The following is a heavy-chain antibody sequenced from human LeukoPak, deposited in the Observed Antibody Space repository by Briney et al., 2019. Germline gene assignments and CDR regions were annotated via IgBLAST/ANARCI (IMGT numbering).Heavy chain of an antibody. CDR3: AKDFDPDGRWDLDY. CDR2: ISSSGTTI. V-gene: IGHV3-48*03. Sequence: PGGSLRLSCAASGFTFSTYELNWVRQAPGKGLEWVSYISSSGTTIYYADSVKGRFTISRDNAKNSLYLQMNNLRVEDTAIYFCAKDFDPDGRWDLDYWGQGSLVTVSS. D-gene: IGHD1-26*01. J-gene: IGHJ4*02. CDR1: GFTFSTYE.